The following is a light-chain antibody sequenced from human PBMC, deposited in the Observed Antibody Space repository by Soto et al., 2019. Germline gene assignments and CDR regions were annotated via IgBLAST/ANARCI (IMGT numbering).Light chain of an antibody. V-gene: IGKV3-15*01. Sequence: EVVMSQSPATLSVSPGGRATLSCRASQSIGSDLAWYQQKPGQAPRLLIYAASTRATDVPDRFTGSGSGTEFTLTISSLQSDDLAVYYCQQYNKWPPVTFGQGTRLEIK. CDR1: QSIGSD. J-gene: IGKJ5*01. CDR3: QQYNKWPPVT. CDR2: AAS.